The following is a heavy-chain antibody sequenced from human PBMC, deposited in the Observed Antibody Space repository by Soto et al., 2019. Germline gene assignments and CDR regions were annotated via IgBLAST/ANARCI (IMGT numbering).Heavy chain of an antibody. D-gene: IGHD6-13*01. CDR3: ARDSTAAGAYNWFDP. CDR2: ISSSGTTI. V-gene: IGHV3-11*01. Sequence: QVQLVESGGGLVKPGGSLRLSCAASGFTFSDHYMTWIRQAPGKGLEWLSYISSSGTTIYYADSVKGRFTISRDNAKNSLYLQMNSLRAEDTAVYYCARDSTAAGAYNWFDPWGQGTLVTVSS. CDR1: GFTFSDHY. J-gene: IGHJ5*02.